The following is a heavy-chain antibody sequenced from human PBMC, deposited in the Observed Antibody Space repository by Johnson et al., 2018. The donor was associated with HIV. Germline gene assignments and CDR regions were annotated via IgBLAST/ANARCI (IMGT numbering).Heavy chain of an antibody. D-gene: IGHD5-18*01. V-gene: IGHV3-30-3*01. CDR1: GFTFSTFA. J-gene: IGHJ3*02. CDR2: ISSDGSNK. CDR3: AKDSRYSYGPDAFDI. Sequence: QMQLVESGGGVVQPGTSLRLSCAASGFTFSTFAMHWVRQAPGKGLEWVAVISSDGSNKYYPNSLKGRFTISRDNSKNTLYLQMNSLRAEDTAVYYCAKDSRYSYGPDAFDIWGQETMVTVSS.